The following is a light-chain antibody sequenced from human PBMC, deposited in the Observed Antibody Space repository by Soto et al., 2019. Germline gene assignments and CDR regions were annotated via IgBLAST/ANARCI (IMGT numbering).Light chain of an antibody. V-gene: IGKV1-39*01. CDR3: PQSYSTPIT. J-gene: IGKJ5*01. Sequence: QMSQSPATLSACVGDRVTINCRASQSISSWLAWYQQKPGKAPNLLIYDASSLESGVPSRFSGSGSGTDFTLTISSLQPEDFATYYCPQSYSTPITFGHGTLLEI. CDR1: QSISSW. CDR2: DAS.